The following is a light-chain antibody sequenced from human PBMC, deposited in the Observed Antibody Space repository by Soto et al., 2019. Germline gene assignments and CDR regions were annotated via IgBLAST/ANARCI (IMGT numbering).Light chain of an antibody. J-gene: IGKJ5*01. Sequence: EVVMTQAPATLSVSPRERATLSCRASQTVSRTLAWYQQIPGHAQRLLIYDIPSRATGVPARFSGSGSETEFTHTIRSLQSEDFAVYFCQQYNNWPSFGQGTRLEIK. CDR1: QTVSRT. CDR2: DIP. V-gene: IGKV3-15*01. CDR3: QQYNNWPS.